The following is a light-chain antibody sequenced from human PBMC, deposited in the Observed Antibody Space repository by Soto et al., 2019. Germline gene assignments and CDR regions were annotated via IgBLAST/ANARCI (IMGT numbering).Light chain of an antibody. CDR2: GAS. Sequence: EIVMTQSPATLSVSPWERATLSCRASQSVSSNLAWYQQKPGQAPRLLIYGASTRATGIPARFSGSGSGTEFTLTITILHSEDFAVYHCQHYNNWPPYTFGQGTKLEIK. J-gene: IGKJ2*01. CDR1: QSVSSN. CDR3: QHYNNWPPYT. V-gene: IGKV3-15*01.